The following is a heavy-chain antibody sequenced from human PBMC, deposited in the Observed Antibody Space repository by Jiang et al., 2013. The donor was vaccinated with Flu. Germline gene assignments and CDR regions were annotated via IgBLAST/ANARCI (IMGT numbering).Heavy chain of an antibody. D-gene: IGHD2-2*01. CDR3: AALRYQLLADAFDL. CDR1: GYTFTSYA. CDR2: INTNTGNP. V-gene: IGHV7-4-1*02. J-gene: IGHJ3*01. Sequence: SGYTFTSYAMNWVRQAPGQGLEWMGWINTNTGNPTYAQGFTGRFVFSLDTSISTAYLQITSLKAEDTAVYYCAALRYQLLADAFDLWGQGTMVTV.